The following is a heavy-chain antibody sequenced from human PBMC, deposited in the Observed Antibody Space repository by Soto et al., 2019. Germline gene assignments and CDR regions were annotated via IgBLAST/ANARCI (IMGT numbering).Heavy chain of an antibody. CDR1: GFTFSSYW. Sequence: EVQLVESGGGLVQPGGSLRLSCAASGFTFSSYWMSWVRQAPGKGLEWVANIKQDGSEKYYVDSVKGRCTISRDNAKNSLYLQMKCLRAEDTAVYYCARCRGCRTGCHNFDYWGQGTLVTVSS. CDR3: ARCRGCRTGCHNFDY. V-gene: IGHV3-7*01. D-gene: IGHD6-25*01. CDR2: IKQDGSEK. J-gene: IGHJ4*02.